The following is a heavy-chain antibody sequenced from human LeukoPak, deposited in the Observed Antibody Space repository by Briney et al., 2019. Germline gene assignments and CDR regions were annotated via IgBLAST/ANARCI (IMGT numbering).Heavy chain of an antibody. D-gene: IGHD2-2*01. Sequence: SVKVSCKASGYTFTSYAISWVRQAPGQGLEWMGGIIPIFGTANYAQKFQGRVTITADESTSTAYMELSSLRSEDTAVYYCARGQGYCSSTSCYEEGFVYYFDYWGQGTLVTVSS. J-gene: IGHJ4*02. CDR2: IIPIFGTA. CDR3: ARGQGYCSSTSCYEEGFVYYFDY. V-gene: IGHV1-69*13. CDR1: GYTFTSYA.